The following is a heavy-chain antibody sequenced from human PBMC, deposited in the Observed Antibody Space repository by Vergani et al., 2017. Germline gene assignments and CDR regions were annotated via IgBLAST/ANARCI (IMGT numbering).Heavy chain of an antibody. D-gene: IGHD6-13*01. Sequence: VQLVESGGGVVQPGGSLRLSCAASGFMFNYFGMHWVRQAPGKGLEWVAFIRHDGSNKYYADSVKGRFTISRDNAKNTLHLQMNSLRAEDTAIYYCAKVHSSSLYWFDPWGPGTLVTVSS. V-gene: IGHV3-30*02. CDR1: GFMFNYFG. CDR2: IRHDGSNK. CDR3: AKVHSSSLYWFDP. J-gene: IGHJ5*02.